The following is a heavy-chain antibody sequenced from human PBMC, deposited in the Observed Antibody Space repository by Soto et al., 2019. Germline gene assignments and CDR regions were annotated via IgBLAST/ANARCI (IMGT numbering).Heavy chain of an antibody. CDR3: AGGQYYFDY. CDR1: GFPFSSYG. D-gene: IGHD2-15*01. Sequence: QVQLVESGGGVVQPGRSLRLSCAASGFPFSSYGMHWVGQAPGKGLDWVALISYDGSNKYYADSVKGRFTISRDKSKHTLYLEMISLRLEDTAVYYCAGGQYYFDYCGQGTLVSVSS. CDR2: ISYDGSNK. J-gene: IGHJ4*02. V-gene: IGHV3-30*03.